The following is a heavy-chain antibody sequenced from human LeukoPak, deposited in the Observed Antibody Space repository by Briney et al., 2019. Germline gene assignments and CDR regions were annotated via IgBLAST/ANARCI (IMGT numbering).Heavy chain of an antibody. Sequence: PGGSLRLSCAASGFTFSDYGIHLVRQAPGKGLEWVAVISYDGSNRYYADSVKGRFAISRDNAKNSLYLQMNSLRAEDTAVYYCARIFSGGPTGHAFDIWGQGTMVTVSS. CDR3: ARIFSGGPTGHAFDI. CDR2: ISYDGSNR. CDR1: GFTFSDYG. J-gene: IGHJ3*02. D-gene: IGHD2-15*01. V-gene: IGHV3-30*03.